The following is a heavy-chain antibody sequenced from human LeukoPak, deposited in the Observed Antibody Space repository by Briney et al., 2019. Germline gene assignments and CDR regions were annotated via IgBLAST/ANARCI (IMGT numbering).Heavy chain of an antibody. J-gene: IGHJ4*02. Sequence: PSETLSLTCTVSGGSIGSSSYYWGWIRQPPGKGLEWIGSIYYSGSTYYNPSLKSRVTISVDTSKNQFSLKLSSVTAADTAVYYCAIVTTTRDYWGQGTLVTVSS. D-gene: IGHD3-22*01. CDR1: GGSIGSSSYY. V-gene: IGHV4-39*01. CDR2: IYYSGST. CDR3: AIVTTTRDY.